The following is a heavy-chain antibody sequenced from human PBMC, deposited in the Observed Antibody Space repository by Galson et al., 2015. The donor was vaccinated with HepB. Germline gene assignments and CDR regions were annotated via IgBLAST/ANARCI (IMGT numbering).Heavy chain of an antibody. V-gene: IGHV4-59*01. Sequence: WIRQPPGKGLEWIGYIYYSGSTNYNPSLKSRVTMSVDTSKNQFSLRLTSVTAADTAVYYCAREDGDSSAYHFDSWGQGTLVTVSS. CDR3: AREDGDSSAYHFDS. D-gene: IGHD3-22*01. CDR2: IYYSGST. J-gene: IGHJ4*02.